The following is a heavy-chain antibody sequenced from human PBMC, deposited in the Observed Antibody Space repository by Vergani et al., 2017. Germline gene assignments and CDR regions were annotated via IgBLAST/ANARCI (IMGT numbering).Heavy chain of an antibody. J-gene: IGHJ4*02. V-gene: IGHV3-23*01. CDR3: AKDPLWFQDSSGFDY. D-gene: IGHD3-22*01. CDR1: GFTFSSYA. CDR2: ISGSGGST. Sequence: EVQLLESGGGLVQPGGSLRLSCAASGFTFSSYAMSWVRQAPGKGLEWVSAISGSGGSTYYADSVKGRFTISRYNSKNTLYLQMNSLRAEDTAVYYCAKDPLWFQDSSGFDYWGQGTLVTVSS.